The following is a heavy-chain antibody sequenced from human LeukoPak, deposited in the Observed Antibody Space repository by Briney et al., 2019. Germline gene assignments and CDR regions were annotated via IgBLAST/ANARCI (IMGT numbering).Heavy chain of an antibody. CDR3: ARDQQYHRPAGWFDP. J-gene: IGHJ5*02. CDR2: IYYNGST. V-gene: IGHV4-39*07. Sequence: SETLSLTCTVSSGSISSSSYYWGWIRQPPGKGLEWIGSIYYNGSTYYNPSLKSRVTISVDTSKNQFSLKLSSVTAADTAVYYCARDQQYHRPAGWFDPWGQGTLVTVSS. D-gene: IGHD1-14*01. CDR1: SGSISSSSYY.